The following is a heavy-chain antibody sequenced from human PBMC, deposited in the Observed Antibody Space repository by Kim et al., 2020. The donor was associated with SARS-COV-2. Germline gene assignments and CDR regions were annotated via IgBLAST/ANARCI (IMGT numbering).Heavy chain of an antibody. CDR2: TYYRSKWYN. V-gene: IGHV6-1*01. Sequence: SQTLSLTCAISGDSVSSNSAAWNWIRQSPSRGLEWLGRTYYRSKWYNDYAVSVKSRITINPDTSKNQFSLQLNSVTPEDTAVYYCARVLDYGDPRTLYYFDYWGQGTLVTVSS. CDR1: GDSVSSNSAA. CDR3: ARVLDYGDPRTLYYFDY. D-gene: IGHD4-17*01. J-gene: IGHJ4*02.